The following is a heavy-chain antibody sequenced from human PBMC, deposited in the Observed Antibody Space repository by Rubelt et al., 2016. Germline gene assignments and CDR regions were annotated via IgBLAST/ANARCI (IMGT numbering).Heavy chain of an antibody. CDR2: IYYSGST. CDR3: ARAYDFGFDY. J-gene: IGHJ4*02. D-gene: IGHD3-3*01. V-gene: IGHV4-59*12. CDR1: GGSISSYY. Sequence: QVQLQESGPGLVKPSETLSLTCTVSGGSISSYYWSWIRQPPGKGLEWIGYIYYSGSTNYNPSLKSRVTISVDTSKNQFSLKLSSVTAADTAVYYCARAYDFGFDYWGQGTLVTVSS.